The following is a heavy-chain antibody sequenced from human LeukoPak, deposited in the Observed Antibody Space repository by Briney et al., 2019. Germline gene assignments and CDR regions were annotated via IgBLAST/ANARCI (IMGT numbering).Heavy chain of an antibody. J-gene: IGHJ5*02. CDR2: IYYSGSI. V-gene: IGHV4-39*01. CDR3: ARLNFNDWFDP. Sequence: PSETLSLTCTVSGGSISSRSYDWGWLRQPPGKGLEWIGSIYYSGSIYYNPSLKSRVTLSIDTSKNQFSLKLTSVTAADTAVYYCARLNFNDWFDPWGQGALVTVSS. CDR1: GGSISSRSYD.